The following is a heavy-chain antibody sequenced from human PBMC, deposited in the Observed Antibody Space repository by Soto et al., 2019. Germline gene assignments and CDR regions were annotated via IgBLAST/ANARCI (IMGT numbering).Heavy chain of an antibody. Sequence: PSETLSLTCTVSGGPISSYYWSWIRQPPGKGLEWIGYIYYSGSTNYNPSLKSRVTISVDTSKNQFSLKLSSVTAADTAVYYCARVSDDFWSGYHDYYYYYMDVWGKGTTVTVSS. J-gene: IGHJ6*03. CDR3: ARVSDDFWSGYHDYYYYYMDV. CDR1: GGPISSYY. CDR2: IYYSGST. V-gene: IGHV4-59*08. D-gene: IGHD3-3*01.